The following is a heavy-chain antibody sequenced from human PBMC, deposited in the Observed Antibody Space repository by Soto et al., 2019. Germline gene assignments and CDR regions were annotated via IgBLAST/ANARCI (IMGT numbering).Heavy chain of an antibody. V-gene: IGHV5-10-1*01. CDR1: GYSFTSYW. Sequence: GESLKISGKGSGYSFTSYWISWVRQMPGKGLEWMGRIDPSDSYTNYSPSFQGHVTISADKSISTAYLQWSSLKASDTAMYYCARTDIAAAGTYREYYYYYGMDVWGQGTTVTVSS. D-gene: IGHD6-13*01. CDR3: ARTDIAAAGTYREYYYYYGMDV. CDR2: IDPSDSYT. J-gene: IGHJ6*02.